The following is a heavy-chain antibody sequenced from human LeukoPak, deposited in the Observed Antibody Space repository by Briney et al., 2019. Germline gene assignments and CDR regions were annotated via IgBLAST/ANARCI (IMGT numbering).Heavy chain of an antibody. D-gene: IGHD3-10*01. CDR2: IKEDESEK. CDR1: GYTFSNYW. J-gene: IGHJ4*02. Sequence: GGSLRLSCTVSGYTFSNYWMSWVRQAPGKGLEWVANIKEDESEKYYVDSVKGRCTISRDNAKNSLYLQMNSLRAEDTAVYYCAKEWELFHPTFDYWGQGTLVTVSS. CDR3: AKEWELFHPTFDY. V-gene: IGHV3-7*01.